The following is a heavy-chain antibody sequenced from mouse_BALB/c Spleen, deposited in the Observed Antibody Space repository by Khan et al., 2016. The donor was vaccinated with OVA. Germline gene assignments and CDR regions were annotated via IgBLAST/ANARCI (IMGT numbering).Heavy chain of an antibody. V-gene: IGHV2-6-4*01. CDR1: GFSLSRYN. Sequence: QVQLKESGPGLVAPSQSLSITCTVSGFSLSRYNIHWVRQPPGKGLEWLGMIWGGGGTDYNSTLKSRLSTSKDNYKSQVFLKMNSLHTDDTAMYYCARAYYEYDDYYAMDYWGQGTSVTVSS. J-gene: IGHJ4*01. CDR3: ARAYYEYDDYYAMDY. CDR2: IWGGGGT. D-gene: IGHD2-4*01.